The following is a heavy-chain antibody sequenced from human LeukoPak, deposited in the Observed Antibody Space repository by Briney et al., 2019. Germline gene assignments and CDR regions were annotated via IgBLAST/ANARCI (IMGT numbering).Heavy chain of an antibody. CDR1: GYTFTSYG. V-gene: IGHV1-18*04. Sequence: ASVKVSCKASGYTFTSYGISWVRQAPGQGLEWMGWISAYSDDTSYAQKLQGRVTMTTDTSTSTAYMELRSLRSDDTAVYYCARDNVGLRSVPFDPWGQGTLVTVSS. CDR2: ISAYSDDT. D-gene: IGHD2-8*01. CDR3: ARDNVGLRSVPFDP. J-gene: IGHJ5*02.